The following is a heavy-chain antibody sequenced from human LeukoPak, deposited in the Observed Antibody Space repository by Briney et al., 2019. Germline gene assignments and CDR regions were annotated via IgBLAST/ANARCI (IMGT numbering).Heavy chain of an antibody. D-gene: IGHD4-17*01. CDR1: GGSLTGYY. CDR2: VNHSGSP. CDR3: ARQAVTVTTFKDHYYGLDV. Sequence: SETLSLTCAVYGGSLTGYYWSWIRQSPGKALEWIGEVNHSGSPNYSPSLKSRVTMLVDTSKNQFSLMLTSLTAADTSVYYCARQAVTVTTFKDHYYGLDVWGQGTTVTVSS. V-gene: IGHV4-34*01. J-gene: IGHJ6*02.